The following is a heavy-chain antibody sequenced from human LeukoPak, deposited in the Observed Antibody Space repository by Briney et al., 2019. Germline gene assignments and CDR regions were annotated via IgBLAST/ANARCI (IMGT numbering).Heavy chain of an antibody. D-gene: IGHD3-22*01. J-gene: IGHJ4*02. CDR1: GGTFSSYA. CDR3: ARGWDYDSGGRPTAYVY. Sequence: SVKVSCKAYGGTFSSYAISWVRQAPGQGLEWMGGIIPLFRTANYAQKFQGKVTITADESTSTAYMELSSLRSEDTAVYYCARGWDYDSGGRPTAYVYWGQGTLVSVSS. V-gene: IGHV1-69*13. CDR2: IIPLFRTA.